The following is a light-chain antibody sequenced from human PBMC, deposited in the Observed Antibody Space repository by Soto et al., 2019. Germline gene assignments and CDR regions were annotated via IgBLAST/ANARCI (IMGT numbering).Light chain of an antibody. J-gene: IGKJ1*01. V-gene: IGKV3-11*01. Sequence: EIVLTQSPATLSSFPGDRVSLSCRARQYINTRLAWYQHRPVQAPRLLIYQTSIRAAIIPARFSGSGTGTDFALTISDVQPEEFAVYYCHQRQSCPRTFGQGTKVDI. CDR3: HQRQSCPRT. CDR2: QTS. CDR1: QYINTR.